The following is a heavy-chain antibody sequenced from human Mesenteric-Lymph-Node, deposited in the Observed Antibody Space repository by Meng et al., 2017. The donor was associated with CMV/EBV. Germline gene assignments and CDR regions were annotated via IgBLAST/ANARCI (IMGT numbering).Heavy chain of an antibody. D-gene: IGHD1-26*01. CDR3: ARVRWELSGMDV. J-gene: IGHJ6*02. Sequence: ASVKVSCKASGYTFSGYYIHWVRQAPGQGLEWMGWINPNTGDTSYSQRFYGRVTMTRDTAITTAYMELSRLRSDDTAVYYCARVRWELSGMDVWGQGTTVTVSS. CDR2: INPNTGDT. CDR1: GYTFSGYY. V-gene: IGHV1-2*02.